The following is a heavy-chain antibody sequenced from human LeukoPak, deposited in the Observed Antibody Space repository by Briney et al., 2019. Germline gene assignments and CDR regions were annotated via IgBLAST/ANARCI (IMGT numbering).Heavy chain of an antibody. CDR1: GGSISSHY. Sequence: SETLSLTCTASGGSISSHYWSWIRQPPGKGLEWIGYIYYSGSTNYNPSLKSRVTISVDTSKNQFSLKLSSVTAADTAVYYCTRVWAPHASSGYYYRPMVYYMDVWGKGTTVTVSS. D-gene: IGHD3-22*01. J-gene: IGHJ6*03. CDR2: IYYSGST. V-gene: IGHV4-59*11. CDR3: TRVWAPHASSGYYYRPMVYYMDV.